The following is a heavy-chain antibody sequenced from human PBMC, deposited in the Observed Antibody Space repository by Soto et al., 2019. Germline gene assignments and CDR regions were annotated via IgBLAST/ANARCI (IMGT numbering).Heavy chain of an antibody. CDR1: GFTFSSYA. D-gene: IGHD4-17*01. J-gene: IGHJ2*01. Sequence: QVQLVESGGCVVQPGRSLRLSCAASGFTFSSYAMHWVRQAPGKGLEWVAVISYDGSNKYYADSVKGRFTISRDNSKNTLYLQMTSLRAEDTAVYYCARPLYGDYKWYFELGGRGTLVTVSS. CDR3: ARPLYGDYKWYFEL. CDR2: ISYDGSNK. V-gene: IGHV3-30-3*01.